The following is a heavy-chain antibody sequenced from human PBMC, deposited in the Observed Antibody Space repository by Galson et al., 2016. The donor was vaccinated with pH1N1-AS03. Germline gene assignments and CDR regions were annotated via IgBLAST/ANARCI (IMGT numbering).Heavy chain of an antibody. CDR1: GFTFTDFA. D-gene: IGHD1-1*01. J-gene: IGHJ6*02. CDR2: TSSSSGST. CDR3: AKDRNDYRLHYFSGSDV. V-gene: IGHV3-23*01. Sequence: SLRLSCATSGFTFTDFAVSWVRQAPGRGLEWVSATSSSSGSTYYAESVKGRFTISRDYPKNTVDLQMNSLRAEDTAVYYCAKDRNDYRLHYFSGSDVWGQGTTVIVSS.